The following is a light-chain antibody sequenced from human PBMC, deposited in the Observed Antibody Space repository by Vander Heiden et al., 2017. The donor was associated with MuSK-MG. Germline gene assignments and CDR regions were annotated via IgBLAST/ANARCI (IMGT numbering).Light chain of an antibody. CDR2: DAS. V-gene: IGKV1-27*01. CDR1: EGIRHY. CDR3: QKYNTAPLT. Sequence: DIQMTQSPSSLSASVGDRVTITCRASEGIRHYLAWYQQKPGKVPKVLIYDASTVQSGVPSRFSGRGSGTDFTLTISSLQPEDVATYYCQKYNTAPLTFGGGTKVXIK. J-gene: IGKJ4*01.